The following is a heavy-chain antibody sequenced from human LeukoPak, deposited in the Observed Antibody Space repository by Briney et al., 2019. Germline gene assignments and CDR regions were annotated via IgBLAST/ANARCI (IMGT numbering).Heavy chain of an antibody. CDR1: GFTFSSYS. Sequence: GGSLRLSCAASGFTFSSYSMNWVRQAPGKGLEWVSSISSSSSYIYYADSVKGRFTISRDNAKNSLYLQMNSPRAEDTAVYYCARAGMHDAFDIWGQGTMVTVSS. V-gene: IGHV3-21*01. CDR3: ARAGMHDAFDI. CDR2: ISSSSSYI. D-gene: IGHD3-10*01. J-gene: IGHJ3*02.